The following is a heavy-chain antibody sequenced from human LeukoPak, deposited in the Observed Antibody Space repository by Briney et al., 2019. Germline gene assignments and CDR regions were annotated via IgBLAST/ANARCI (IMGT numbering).Heavy chain of an antibody. V-gene: IGHV1-46*01. CDR2: INPSGGST. CDR3: ARIIRWLKHHYYYYGMDV. D-gene: IGHD4-23*01. Sequence: ASVKVSCKASGYTFTSYYMHWVRQAPGQGLEWMGIINPSGGSTSYAQKFQGRVTMTRDTSTSTVYMELSSLRSEDTAVYYCARIIRWLKHHYYYYGMDVWGQGTTVTVSS. CDR1: GYTFTSYY. J-gene: IGHJ6*02.